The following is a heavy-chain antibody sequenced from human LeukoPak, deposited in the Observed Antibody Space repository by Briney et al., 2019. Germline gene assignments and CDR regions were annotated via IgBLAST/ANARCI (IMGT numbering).Heavy chain of an antibody. CDR2: IHTSGYT. Sequence: PGGPLRLSCAASGLTVSHNYVSWVRQAPGKGLEWVSAIHTSGYTCYADSVKGRFTISKDTSKNTLYLQINSLRVEDTAVYYCIVFGDSNHWGQGTLVTVSS. J-gene: IGHJ5*02. D-gene: IGHD4-17*01. CDR1: GLTVSHNY. V-gene: IGHV3-53*01. CDR3: IVFGDSNH.